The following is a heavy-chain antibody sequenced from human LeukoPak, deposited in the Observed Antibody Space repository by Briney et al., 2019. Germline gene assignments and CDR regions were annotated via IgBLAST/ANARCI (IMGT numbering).Heavy chain of an antibody. V-gene: IGHV3-49*03. CDR3: TREDVLLWFGELGGIGLDY. CDR2: IRSKAYGGTT. CDR1: GFTFGDYA. J-gene: IGHJ4*02. Sequence: PGGSLRLSCTASGFTFGDYAMSWFRQAPGKGLEWVGFIRSKAYGGTTEYAASVKGRFTISRDDSKSIAYLQMNSLKTEDTAVYYCTREDVLLWFGELGGIGLDYWGQGTLVTVSS. D-gene: IGHD3-10*01.